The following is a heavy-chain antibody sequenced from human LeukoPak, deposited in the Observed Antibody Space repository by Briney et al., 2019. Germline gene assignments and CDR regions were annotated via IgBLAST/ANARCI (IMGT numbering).Heavy chain of an antibody. CDR2: ISGSGGST. J-gene: IGHJ3*02. CDR1: GFTFSSYE. Sequence: PAGGSLRLSCAASGFTFSSYEMNWVRQAPGKGLEWVSAISGSGGSTYYADSVKGRFTISRDNSKNTLYLQMNSLRAEDTAVYYCAKGWGAFDIWGQGTMVTVSS. CDR3: AKGWGAFDI. V-gene: IGHV3-23*01. D-gene: IGHD3-16*01.